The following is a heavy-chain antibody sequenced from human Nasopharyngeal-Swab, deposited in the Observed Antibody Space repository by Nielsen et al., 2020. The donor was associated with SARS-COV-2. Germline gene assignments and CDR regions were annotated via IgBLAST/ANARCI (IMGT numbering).Heavy chain of an antibody. D-gene: IGHD3-10*01. V-gene: IGHV3-30-3*01. CDR2: ISYDGSNK. CDR3: ARDLGSTFYYFDY. J-gene: IGHJ4*02. Sequence: WIRQPPGKGLEWVAVISYDGSNKYYADSVKGRFTISRDNSKNTLYLQMNSLRAEDTAVYYCARDLGSTFYYFDYWGQGTPVTVSS.